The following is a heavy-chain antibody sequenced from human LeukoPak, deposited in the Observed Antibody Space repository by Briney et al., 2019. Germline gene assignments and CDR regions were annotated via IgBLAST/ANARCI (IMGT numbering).Heavy chain of an antibody. V-gene: IGHV4-59*01. CDR2: IYYSGST. J-gene: IGHJ4*02. CDR1: GGSISSYY. D-gene: IGHD6-13*01. CDR3: ARGHSSSWHYGY. Sequence: SETLSLTCTVSGGSISSYYWSWIRQPPGKGLEWIGYIYYSGSTNYNPSLKSRVTISVDTSKNQFSLKLSSVTAADTAVYYCARGHSSSWHYGYWGQGTLVTVSS.